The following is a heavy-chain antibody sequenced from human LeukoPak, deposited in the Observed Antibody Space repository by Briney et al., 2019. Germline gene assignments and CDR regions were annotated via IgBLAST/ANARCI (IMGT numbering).Heavy chain of an antibody. D-gene: IGHD6-13*01. Sequence: ASVKVSCKASGGSFSRYAVSWVRQAPGQGLEWMGGIITIFGKVNYAQKFQGRVTITTDASSSTAYMELSSLRSEDTAVYYCARDNLSRSSSWSTTHYSYMDVWGKGTTVTVSS. V-gene: IGHV1-69*05. CDR3: ARDNLSRSSSWSTTHYSYMDV. CDR1: GGSFSRYA. J-gene: IGHJ6*03. CDR2: IITIFGKV.